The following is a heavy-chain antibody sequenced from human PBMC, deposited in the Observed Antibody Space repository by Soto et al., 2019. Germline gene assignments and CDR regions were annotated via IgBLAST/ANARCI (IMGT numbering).Heavy chain of an antibody. CDR2: ISSSGDAT. CDR1: GFTFSTYA. Sequence: VGSLRLSCAASGFTFSTYAMTWVRQAPGKGLEWVSIISSSGDATYYLDSVKGRFTISRDNSRNTLNLQMNSLRAEDTAVYYCAKNGDFWSWGMDVWGLGTTVTVS. CDR3: AKNGDFWSWGMDV. V-gene: IGHV3-23*01. D-gene: IGHD3-3*01. J-gene: IGHJ6*02.